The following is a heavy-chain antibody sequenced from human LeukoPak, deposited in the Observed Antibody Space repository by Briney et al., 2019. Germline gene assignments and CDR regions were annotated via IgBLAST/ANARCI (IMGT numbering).Heavy chain of an antibody. V-gene: IGHV1-18*01. D-gene: IGHD2-2*01. CDR1: GYTFTSYG. J-gene: IGHJ6*02. Sequence: GASVKVSCKASGYTFTSYGISRVRQAPGQGLEWMGWISAYNGNTNYAQKLQGRVTMTTDTSTSTAYMELRSLRSDDTAVYYCARGDYCSSTSCYYYYYYGMDVWGQGTTVTVSS. CDR2: ISAYNGNT. CDR3: ARGDYCSSTSCYYYYYYGMDV.